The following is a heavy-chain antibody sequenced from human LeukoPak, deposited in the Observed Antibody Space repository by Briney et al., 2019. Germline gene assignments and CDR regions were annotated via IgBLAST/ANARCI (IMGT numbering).Heavy chain of an antibody. CDR2: IYYSGST. CDR1: GGSINYYY. CDR3: ARAPMYYYMDV. Sequence: SETLSLTCTVSGGSINYYYWTWIRQPPGKGLEWIGYIYYSGSTNYNPSLKSRVNISVDTSKNQFSLKLSSVTAADTAVYYCARAPMYYYMDVWGKGTTVTVSS. V-gene: IGHV4-59*01. J-gene: IGHJ6*03.